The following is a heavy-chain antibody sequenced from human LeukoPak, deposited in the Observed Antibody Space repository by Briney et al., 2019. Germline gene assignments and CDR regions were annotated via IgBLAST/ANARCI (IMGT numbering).Heavy chain of an antibody. CDR3: ARSFLRRYFDY. Sequence: PSETLSLTCAVSGYSISSGYYWGWIRQPPGKGVEWIGSIYHSGSTYYNPSLKSRVTILVDTSKNQFSLKLSSVTAADTAVYYCARSFLRRYFDYWGQGTLVTVSS. J-gene: IGHJ4*02. CDR1: GYSISSGYY. CDR2: IYHSGST. V-gene: IGHV4-38-2*01. D-gene: IGHD3-3*01.